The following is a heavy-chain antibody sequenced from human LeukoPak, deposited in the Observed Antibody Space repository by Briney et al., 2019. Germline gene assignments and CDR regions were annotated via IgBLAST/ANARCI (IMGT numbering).Heavy chain of an antibody. Sequence: GSLRLSCAASGFTFGSYWMTWVRQAPGKGLEWVANIKQDGSEKYYVDSVKGRFTISRDNAKNSLYLQMNSLRAEDTAVYYCAREGLYKVGLDVWGQGTTVTVSS. CDR2: IKQDGSEK. CDR1: GFTFGSYW. D-gene: IGHD3-10*01. V-gene: IGHV3-7*01. J-gene: IGHJ6*02. CDR3: AREGLYKVGLDV.